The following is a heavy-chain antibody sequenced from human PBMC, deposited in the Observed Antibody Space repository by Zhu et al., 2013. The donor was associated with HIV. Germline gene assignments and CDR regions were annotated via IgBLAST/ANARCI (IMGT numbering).Heavy chain of an antibody. CDR1: GFSFIGYY. Sequence: QVQLVQSGAEIKKPGASVKVSCKASGFSFIGYYLHWVRQAPGQGLEWMGWMIPNTGGTNYAQKFQGRVTLSRGTSITTAYMELSSLRSDDTAVYYCARMARDGSSIGGKGSYYYGMDVWGQGTAVTVSS. CDR2: MIPNTGGT. D-gene: IGHD6-6*01. CDR3: ARMARDGSSIGGKGSYYYGMDV. V-gene: IGHV1-2*02. J-gene: IGHJ6*02.